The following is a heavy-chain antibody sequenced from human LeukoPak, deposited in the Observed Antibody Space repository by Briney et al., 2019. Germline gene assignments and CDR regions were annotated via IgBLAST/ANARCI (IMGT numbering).Heavy chain of an antibody. V-gene: IGHV4-39*07. CDR3: ARKLQQEAEVAFDI. D-gene: IGHD2-15*01. CDR2: IYYSGST. Sequence: SETLSLTCTVSGGSIRSTSYYWGWIRQPPGKGLEWIGSIYYSGSTYYNPSLKSRVTISVDTSKNQFSLKLSSVTAADTAVYYCARKLQQEAEVAFDIWGQGTMVTVSS. CDR1: GGSIRSTSYY. J-gene: IGHJ3*02.